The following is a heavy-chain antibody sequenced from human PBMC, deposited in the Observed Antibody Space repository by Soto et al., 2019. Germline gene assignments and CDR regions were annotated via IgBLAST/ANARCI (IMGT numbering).Heavy chain of an antibody. Sequence: EVQLLESGGGLVQPGGSLRLSCAASGFTFSNYAMSWVRQAPGKGLAWVSTISGSGGTTYYADSVKGRFTISRDTSKNTLYLKMNSLRAEDTAVYYCAKERLRRGFDYWGQGTLVTVSS. CDR1: GFTFSNYA. CDR3: AKERLRRGFDY. D-gene: IGHD2-8*01. J-gene: IGHJ4*02. CDR2: ISGSGGTT. V-gene: IGHV3-23*01.